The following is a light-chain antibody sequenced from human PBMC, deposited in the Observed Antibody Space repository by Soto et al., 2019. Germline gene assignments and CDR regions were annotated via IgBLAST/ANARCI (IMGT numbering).Light chain of an antibody. CDR3: SSYTTSNTRQIV. J-gene: IGLJ1*01. V-gene: IGLV2-14*03. CDR2: DVS. CDR1: SSDVGGYNY. Sequence: QSVLTQPASVSGSPGQSITISCTGTSSDVGGYNYVSWNQHHPGKAPKLLIYDVSNRPSGVSNRFSGSKSDNTASLTISGLQPEDEADYYCSSYTTSNTRQIVXGTGTKVT.